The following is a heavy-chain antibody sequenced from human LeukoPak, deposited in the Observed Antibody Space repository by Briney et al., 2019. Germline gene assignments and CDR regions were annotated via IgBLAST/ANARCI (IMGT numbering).Heavy chain of an antibody. D-gene: IGHD3-16*01. CDR2: IIPIFGTA. Sequence: ASVKVSCKASGGTFSSYAISWVRQAPGQGLEWMGGIIPIFGTANYAQKFQGRVTITADESTSTAYMELSSLRSEDTAVYYCAIVGVSSSNYFDYWGQGTLVTVSS. CDR3: AIVGVSSSNYFDY. CDR1: GGTFSSYA. J-gene: IGHJ4*02. V-gene: IGHV1-69*13.